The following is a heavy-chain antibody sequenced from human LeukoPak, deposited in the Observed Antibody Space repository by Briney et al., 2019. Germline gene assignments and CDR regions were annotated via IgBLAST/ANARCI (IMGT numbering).Heavy chain of an antibody. CDR1: GYTFTGHY. V-gene: IGHV1-2*02. J-gene: IGHJ4*02. CDR2: INPYSGGT. D-gene: IGHD5-24*01. Sequence: ASVKVSCKASGYTFTGHYLHWVRQAPGQGPEWMRWINPYSGGTKFAQKFQGRVTMTRDTSISAAYMELTGLTSDDTAVYYCARGWGDGYRPDYWGQGTLVTVSS. CDR3: ARGWGDGYRPDY.